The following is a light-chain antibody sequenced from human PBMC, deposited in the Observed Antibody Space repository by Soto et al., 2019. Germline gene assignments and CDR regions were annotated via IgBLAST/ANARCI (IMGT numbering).Light chain of an antibody. Sequence: QSVLTQPASVSGSPGQSITISCTGTSSDVGSYNFVSWYQQLPGKAPKLMIYEVSNRPSGVSNRFSGSKSGNTASLTISGLQAEDEADYYCSSYTGSNNLGVFGTGTKVTVL. J-gene: IGLJ1*01. CDR3: SSYTGSNNLGV. V-gene: IGLV2-14*01. CDR2: EVS. CDR1: SSDVGSYNF.